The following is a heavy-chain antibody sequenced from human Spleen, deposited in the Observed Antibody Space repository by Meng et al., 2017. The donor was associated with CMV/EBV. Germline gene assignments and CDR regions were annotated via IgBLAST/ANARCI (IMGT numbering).Heavy chain of an antibody. CDR1: GGSISSYY. Sequence: QVQLKESGPGLVKPSGTLSPTCTVSGGSISSYYWSWIRQPAGKGLEWIGRIYTSGSTNYNPSLKSRVTMSVDTSKNQFSLKLSSVTAADTAVYYCARVYDSSGYYPNWFDPWGQGTLVTVSS. CDR2: IYTSGST. V-gene: IGHV4-4*07. D-gene: IGHD3-22*01. J-gene: IGHJ5*02. CDR3: ARVYDSSGYYPNWFDP.